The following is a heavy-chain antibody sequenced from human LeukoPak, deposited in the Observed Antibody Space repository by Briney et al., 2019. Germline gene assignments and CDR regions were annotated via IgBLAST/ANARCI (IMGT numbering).Heavy chain of an antibody. D-gene: IGHD1-26*01. V-gene: IGHV6-1*01. J-gene: IGHJ4*02. CDR1: GDSVSSNSAA. CDR3: ARDSVRGGYDAFDY. Sequence: SQTLSLTCAISGDSVSSNSAAWNWIRQSPSRGLEWLGRTYYRSKWYTDYAVSVKSRITINPDTSKNQFSLLLNSVTPEDTAVYYCARDSVRGGYDAFDYWGQGTLVTVSS. CDR2: TYYRSKWYT.